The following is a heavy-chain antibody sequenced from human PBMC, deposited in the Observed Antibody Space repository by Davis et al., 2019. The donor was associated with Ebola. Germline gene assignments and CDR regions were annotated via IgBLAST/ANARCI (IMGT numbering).Heavy chain of an antibody. CDR3: ASPSGDLVTSHGMDV. Sequence: GESLKISCKGLGYRFTNHWISWVRQLPGKGLEWMGKIDPSDSYVNYSPSFQGHVAISVDKSISTAYLQWSRLRASDTAIYYCASPSGDLVTSHGMDVWGQGTTVIVSS. CDR2: IDPSDSYV. D-gene: IGHD4-23*01. CDR1: GYRFTNHW. J-gene: IGHJ6*02. V-gene: IGHV5-10-1*01.